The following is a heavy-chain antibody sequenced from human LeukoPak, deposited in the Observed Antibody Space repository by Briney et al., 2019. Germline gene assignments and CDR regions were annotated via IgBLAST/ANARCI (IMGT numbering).Heavy chain of an antibody. Sequence: ASVKVSCKASGYTLTSHDINWVRQATGQGLEWMGWMNPDSGNTGYAQKFQGRVTMTRNTSIGTAYMELSSLRSEDTAVYYCARALSGCVLCFDYWGQGTLVTVSS. CDR3: ARALSGCVLCFDY. V-gene: IGHV1-8*01. CDR2: MNPDSGNT. CDR1: GYTLTSHD. D-gene: IGHD3-22*01. J-gene: IGHJ4*02.